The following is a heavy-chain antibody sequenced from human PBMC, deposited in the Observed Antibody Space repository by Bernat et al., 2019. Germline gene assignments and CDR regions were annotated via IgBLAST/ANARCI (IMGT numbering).Heavy chain of an antibody. D-gene: IGHD6-13*01. Sequence: QVQLVESGGGVVQPGRSLRLSCAASGFTFSSYAMHWVRQAPGKGLEWVAVISYDGSNKYYADSVKGRFTISRDNSKNTLYLPMNSLRAEDTAVYYCARDLASAAAGTWSGFDYWGQGTLVTVSS. J-gene: IGHJ4*02. V-gene: IGHV3-30*01. CDR3: ARDLASAAAGTWSGFDY. CDR1: GFTFSSYA. CDR2: ISYDGSNK.